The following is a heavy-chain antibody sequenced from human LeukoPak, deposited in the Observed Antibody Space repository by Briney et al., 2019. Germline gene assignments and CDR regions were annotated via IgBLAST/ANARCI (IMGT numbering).Heavy chain of an antibody. V-gene: IGHV1-69*13. CDR2: IIPIFGTA. CDR3: AREVGATNSGTHDAFDI. D-gene: IGHD1-26*01. CDR1: GGTFSSYA. Sequence: ASVKVSCKASGGTFSSYAISWVRQAPGQGLEWMGGIIPIFGTANYAQKFQGRVTITADESTSTAYMELSSLRSEDTAVYYCAREVGATNSGTHDAFDIWGQGTMVTVSS. J-gene: IGHJ3*02.